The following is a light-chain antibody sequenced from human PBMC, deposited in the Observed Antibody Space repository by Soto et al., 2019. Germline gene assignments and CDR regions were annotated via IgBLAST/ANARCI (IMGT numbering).Light chain of an antibody. V-gene: IGLV1-44*01. Sequence: QSVLTQPPSASGTAGQRVTISCSGSSSNIGSNTVNWYQQLPGTAPKLLIDSNNQRPSGVPDRFSGSKSGTSASLAISGLQSEDEADYYCAAWDDSLNGVVFGGGTQLTVL. J-gene: IGLJ2*01. CDR1: SSNIGSNT. CDR3: AAWDDSLNGVV. CDR2: SNN.